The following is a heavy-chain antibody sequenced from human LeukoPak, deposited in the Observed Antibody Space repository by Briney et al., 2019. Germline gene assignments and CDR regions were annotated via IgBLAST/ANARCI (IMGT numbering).Heavy chain of an antibody. Sequence: SQTLSLTCTVSGGSISSGGYYWSWIRQHPGKGLEWIRYIYYSGSTYYNPSLKSRVTISVDTSKNQFSLKLSSVTAADTAVYYCARDLVPPGAFDIWGQGTMVTVSS. J-gene: IGHJ3*02. CDR3: ARDLVPPGAFDI. D-gene: IGHD2-8*02. CDR1: GGSISSGGYY. V-gene: IGHV4-31*03. CDR2: IYYSGST.